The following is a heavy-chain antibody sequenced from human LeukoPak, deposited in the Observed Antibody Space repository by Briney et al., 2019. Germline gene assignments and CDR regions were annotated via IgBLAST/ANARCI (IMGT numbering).Heavy chain of an antibody. D-gene: IGHD3-22*01. Sequence: GGSLRLSCAASGFTFSSYGMHWVRQAPGKGLEWVAVIWYDGSNKYYADSVKGRFTISRDNSKNTLYLQMNSLRAEDTAVYYCAREYYYDSSGYGPFDYWGQGTLVTVSS. CDR3: AREYYYDSSGYGPFDY. CDR1: GFTFSSYG. CDR2: IWYDGSNK. J-gene: IGHJ4*02. V-gene: IGHV3-33*01.